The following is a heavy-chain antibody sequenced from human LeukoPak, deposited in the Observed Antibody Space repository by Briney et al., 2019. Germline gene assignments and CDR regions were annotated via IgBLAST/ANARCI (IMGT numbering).Heavy chain of an antibody. V-gene: IGHV3-23*01. CDR3: AKDGYFDWSRSWFDP. CDR1: GFTFSSYA. Sequence: QSGGSLRLSCATSGFTFSSYAMSWVRQAPGKGLEWVSAISGGGGSTYYADSVKGRFTISRDNSKNTLYLQMNSLRAEDTAVYYCAKDGYFDWSRSWFDPWGQGTLVTVSS. J-gene: IGHJ5*02. CDR2: ISGGGGST. D-gene: IGHD3-9*01.